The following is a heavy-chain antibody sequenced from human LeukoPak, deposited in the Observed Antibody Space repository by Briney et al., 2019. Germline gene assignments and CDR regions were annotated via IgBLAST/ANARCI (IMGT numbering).Heavy chain of an antibody. CDR2: IIPIFGTA. J-gene: IGHJ6*03. V-gene: IGHV1-69*05. CDR3: ATGYCSSTSCYRGYYYYYMDV. Sequence: SVKASCKASGGTFSSYAISWVRQAPGQGLEWMGGIIPIFGTANYAQKFQGRVTITTDESTSTAYMELSSLRSEDTAVYYCATGYCSSTSCYRGYYYYYMDVWGKGATVTVSS. CDR1: GGTFSSYA. D-gene: IGHD2-2*02.